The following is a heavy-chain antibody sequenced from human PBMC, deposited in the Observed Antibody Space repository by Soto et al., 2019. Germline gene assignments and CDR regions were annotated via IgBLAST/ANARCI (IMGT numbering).Heavy chain of an antibody. CDR2: ISSNGGST. D-gene: IGHD3-16*01. Sequence: PGGSLRLSCAASGFTFSSYAMHWVRQAPGKGLEYVSAISSNGGSTYYANSVKGRFTISRDNSKNTLYLQMGSLRAEDMAVYYWASAVGVLDVFNLGAKGKMAPVS. V-gene: IGHV3-64*01. J-gene: IGHJ3*01. CDR3: ASAVGVLDVFNL. CDR1: GFTFSSYA.